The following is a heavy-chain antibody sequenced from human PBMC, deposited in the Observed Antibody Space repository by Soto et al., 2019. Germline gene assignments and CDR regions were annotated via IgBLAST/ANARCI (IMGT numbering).Heavy chain of an antibody. D-gene: IGHD6-6*01. V-gene: IGHV5-51*01. CDR3: ARHVEYSSSWAVYHGMDV. CDR2: SYPGDSDT. CDR1: GYSFTSCC. J-gene: IGHJ6*02. Sequence: PGESLKISCEGSGYSFTSCCIGWVRQVPGKGLEGMGISYPGDSDTRYSPSFQGQVTIAADKSRSTAYRQCTSLKASHTAMYYRARHVEYSSSWAVYHGMDVWGQGNTANVSS.